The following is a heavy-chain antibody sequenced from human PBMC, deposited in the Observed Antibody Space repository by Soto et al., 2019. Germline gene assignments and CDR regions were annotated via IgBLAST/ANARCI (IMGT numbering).Heavy chain of an antibody. Sequence: PSETLSLTCTVSGGSISSYYWTWIRQPPGKGLEWIGYIYYSGSTNYNPSLKSRVTVSVATSKTQFSLKLSSVTAADTAVYYCAYSSSSIDYYSMDVWGQGTTVTVSS. V-gene: IGHV4-59*08. CDR3: AYSSSSIDYYSMDV. CDR2: IYYSGST. CDR1: GGSISSYY. J-gene: IGHJ6*02. D-gene: IGHD6-6*01.